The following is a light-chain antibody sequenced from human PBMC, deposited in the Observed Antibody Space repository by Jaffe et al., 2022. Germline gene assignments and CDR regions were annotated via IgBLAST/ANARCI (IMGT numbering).Light chain of an antibody. CDR1: KLGDKY. CDR2: QDS. CDR3: QAWDSSTAGGYV. J-gene: IGLJ1*01. V-gene: IGLV3-1*01. Sequence: SYELTQPPSVSVSPGQTASITCSGDKLGDKYACWYQQKPGQSPVLVIYQDSKRPSGIPERFSGSNSGNTATLTISGTQAMDEADYYCQAWDSSTAGGYVFGTGTKVTVL.